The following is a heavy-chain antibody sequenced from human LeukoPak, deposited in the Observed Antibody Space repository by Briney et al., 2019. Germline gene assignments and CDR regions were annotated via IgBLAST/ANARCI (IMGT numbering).Heavy chain of an antibody. Sequence: NTGGSLRLSCAASGFTFSTYSMCWVRQAPGKGLEWVSSISSDSTYIYYLDSVKGRFTVSRDNAKHSLYLYMNSLRAEDTAVYYCARVAFGPYAMDVWGKGTTVTVSS. CDR2: ISSDSTYI. CDR3: ARVAFGPYAMDV. V-gene: IGHV3-21*01. J-gene: IGHJ6*04. D-gene: IGHD3-10*01. CDR1: GFTFSTYS.